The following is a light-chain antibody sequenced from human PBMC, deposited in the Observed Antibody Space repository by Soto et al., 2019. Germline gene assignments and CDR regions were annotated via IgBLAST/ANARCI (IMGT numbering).Light chain of an antibody. CDR3: QQYKNWPLIT. CDR1: QSVRTK. Sequence: EIVLTQSPATLSLSPGQRATLSCRASQSVRTKLAWYQQKAGQAPRLLIYGASSRATGIPDRFSGSGSGTDFTLTISRLEPEDFAVYYCQQYKNWPLITFGQGTRLEIK. CDR2: GAS. J-gene: IGKJ5*01. V-gene: IGKV3-11*01.